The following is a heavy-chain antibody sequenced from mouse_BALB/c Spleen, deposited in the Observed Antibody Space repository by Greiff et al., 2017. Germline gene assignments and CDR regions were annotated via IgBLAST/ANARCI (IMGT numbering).Heavy chain of an antibody. CDR2: ISDGGSYT. J-gene: IGHJ4*01. CDR3: ARGGRSRRGAMDY. V-gene: IGHV5-4*02. Sequence: EVQVVESGGGLVKPGGSLKLSCAASGFTFSDYYMYWVRQTPEKRLEWVATISDGGSYTYYPDSVKGRFTISRDNAKNNLYLQMSSLKSEDTAMYYCARGGRSRRGAMDYWGQGTSVTVSS. CDR1: GFTFSDYY.